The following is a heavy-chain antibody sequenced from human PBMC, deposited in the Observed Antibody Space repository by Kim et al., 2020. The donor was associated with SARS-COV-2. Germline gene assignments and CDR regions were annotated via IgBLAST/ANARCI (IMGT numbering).Heavy chain of an antibody. CDR3: ATNLGYDSSGYLDY. D-gene: IGHD3-22*01. J-gene: IGHJ4*02. CDR1: GFTFSNYY. Sequence: GGSLRLSCAASGFTFSNYYMSWIRQAPGKGLEWVSYISSSSSYTNYADSVKGRFTISRDNAKNSLYLQMNSLRAEDTAVYYCATNLGYDSSGYLDYWGQGTLVTVSS. CDR2: ISSSSSYT. V-gene: IGHV3-11*06.